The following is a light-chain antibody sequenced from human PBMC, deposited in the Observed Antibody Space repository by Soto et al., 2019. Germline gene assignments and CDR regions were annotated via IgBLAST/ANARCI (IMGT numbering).Light chain of an antibody. CDR2: GAS. CDR3: QHYHNWPPQYT. V-gene: IGKV3-15*01. CDR1: QSVASN. J-gene: IGKJ2*01. Sequence: EIVMTQSPASLSVSPGDGATLSCRASQSVASNVAWYQQKPGQGPRLLIHGASTRAVGFPARFSGSGSGTDFTLTISSLQSEDFAVYYCQHYHNWPPQYTFGQGTKLQIK.